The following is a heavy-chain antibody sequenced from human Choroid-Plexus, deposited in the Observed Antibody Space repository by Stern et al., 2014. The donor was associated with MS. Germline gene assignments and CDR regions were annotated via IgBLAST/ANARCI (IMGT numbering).Heavy chain of an antibody. V-gene: IGHV1-2*02. D-gene: IGHD3-3*01. CDR3: ARDQRGITIFGVVTDYYYLGMDV. CDR1: GYIFTGYY. CDR2: INPNTGGT. J-gene: IGHJ6*02. Sequence: QVQLVQSGAEVKKPGASVKVSCKTSGYIFTGYYIHWVRQATGQGLEWMAWINPNTGGTKYAQKFQGRVTMSRDTSIRTAYVELSSLTSDDTAVYYCARDQRGITIFGVVTDYYYLGMDVWGQGTTVTVSS.